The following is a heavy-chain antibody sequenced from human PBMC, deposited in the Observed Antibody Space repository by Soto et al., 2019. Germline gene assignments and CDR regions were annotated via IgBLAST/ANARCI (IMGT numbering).Heavy chain of an antibody. CDR1: GGTFSSYA. CDR3: ARVKVAAAGNNWFDP. Sequence: SVKVSCKASGGTFSSYAISWVRQAPGQGLEWMGGIIPTFGTANYAQKFQGRVTITADESTSTAYMELSSLRSEDTAVYYCARVKVAAAGNNWFDPWGQGTLVTVSS. D-gene: IGHD6-13*01. V-gene: IGHV1-69*13. CDR2: IIPTFGTA. J-gene: IGHJ5*02.